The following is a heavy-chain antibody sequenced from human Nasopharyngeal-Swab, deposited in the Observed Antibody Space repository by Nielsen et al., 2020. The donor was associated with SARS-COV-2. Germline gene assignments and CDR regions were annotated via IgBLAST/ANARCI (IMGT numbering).Heavy chain of an antibody. CDR3: ARRKDNFDY. J-gene: IGHJ4*02. CDR2: IKPDGSEK. V-gene: IGHV3-7*03. CDR1: GLTFDNHW. Sequence: GESLKISCAASGLTFDNHWITWVRQAPGKGLEWVATIKPDGSEKYYVDSVKGRFTISRDNAKNSLYLQMNSLRAEDTAVYYCARRKDNFDYWGQGTLVTVSS. D-gene: IGHD2-15*01.